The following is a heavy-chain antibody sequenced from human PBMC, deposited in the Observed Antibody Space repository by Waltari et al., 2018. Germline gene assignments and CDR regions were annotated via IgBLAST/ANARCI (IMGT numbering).Heavy chain of an antibody. CDR1: GGTFSSYA. V-gene: IGHV1-69*12. Sequence: QVQLVQSGAEVKKPGSSVKVSCKASGGTFSSYALSWVRQAPGQGLEWLGGIVPIFGTANYAQKFQGRVTITADESTSTAYMELSSLRSEDTAVYYCARDRITIFGVVIPNWFDPWGQGTLVTVSS. J-gene: IGHJ5*02. CDR2: IVPIFGTA. D-gene: IGHD3-3*01. CDR3: ARDRITIFGVVIPNWFDP.